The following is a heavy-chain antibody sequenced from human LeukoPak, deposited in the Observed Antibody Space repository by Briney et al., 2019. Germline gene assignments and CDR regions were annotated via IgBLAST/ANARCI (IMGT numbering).Heavy chain of an antibody. V-gene: IGHV3-21*01. CDR2: ISSSSSYI. J-gene: IGHJ3*02. D-gene: IGHD2-15*01. Sequence: KPGGSLRLSCAASGFTFSSYSMNWVRQAPGKGLEWVSSISSSSSYIYYADSVKGRFTISRDNAKNSLYLQMNSLRAEDTAVYYCAREYLVVVADDDDAFDIWGQGTMVTVSS. CDR3: AREYLVVVADDDDAFDI. CDR1: GFTFSSYS.